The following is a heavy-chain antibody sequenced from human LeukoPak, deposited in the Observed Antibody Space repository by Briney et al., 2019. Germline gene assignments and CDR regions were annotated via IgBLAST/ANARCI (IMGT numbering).Heavy chain of an antibody. V-gene: IGHV4-4*02. CDR2: IYHNGTH. D-gene: IGHD2-2*02. J-gene: IGHJ6*02. Sequence: SGTLSLTCAVSVGSISSGNWWTWVRQSPGKGLGWIGEIYHNGTHNYNPSLKSRVTISADTFKNHFSLKLTSVTAADTAVYYCATAPILRGEGGEHYKYGMDVWGQGTTVIVSS. CDR3: ATAPILRGEGGEHYKYGMDV. CDR1: VGSISSGNW.